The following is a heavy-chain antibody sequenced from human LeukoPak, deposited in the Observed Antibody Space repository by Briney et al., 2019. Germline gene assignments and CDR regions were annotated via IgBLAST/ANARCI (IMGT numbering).Heavy chain of an antibody. CDR2: ISAYNGNT. Sequence: ASVKVSCKASGYTFTSYGISWVRQAPGQGLEWMGWISAYNGNTNYAQKLQGRVTMTTDTSTSTAYMELRSLRSDDTAVDYCARVFGRGPPANGSAPWGKEPLVPFPS. V-gene: IGHV1-18*04. D-gene: IGHD3-3*01. CDR1: GYTFTSYG. CDR3: ARVFGRGPPANGSAP. J-gene: IGHJ5*02.